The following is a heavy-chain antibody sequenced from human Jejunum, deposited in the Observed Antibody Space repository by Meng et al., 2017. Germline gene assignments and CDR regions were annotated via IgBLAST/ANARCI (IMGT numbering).Heavy chain of an antibody. CDR2: VSGSGGST. J-gene: IGHJ4*02. V-gene: IGHV3-23*01. CDR3: ASRAATTKMFDY. CDR1: GFTLRSNA. Sequence: GESLKISCAASGFTLRSNAMSWVRQAPGKGLEWVSTVSGSGGSTFYADSVKGRFTISRDNSKNTLFLQMNSLRADDTAVYYCASRAATTKMFDYWGQGTLVNVSS. D-gene: IGHD4-11*01.